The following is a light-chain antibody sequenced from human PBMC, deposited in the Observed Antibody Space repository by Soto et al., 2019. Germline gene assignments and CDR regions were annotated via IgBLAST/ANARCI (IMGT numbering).Light chain of an antibody. CDR2: GAS. Sequence: EIVMTHSPATLSLSPGEIATLSCRASESVSTNLAWYQQKAGQAPRLLIYGASTRATGIPARFSGSGSGTEFTLTISSLQSEDFAVYYCQQYGTSPKPFGQGTKVDIK. CDR1: ESVSTN. CDR3: QQYGTSPKP. V-gene: IGKV3-15*01. J-gene: IGKJ1*01.